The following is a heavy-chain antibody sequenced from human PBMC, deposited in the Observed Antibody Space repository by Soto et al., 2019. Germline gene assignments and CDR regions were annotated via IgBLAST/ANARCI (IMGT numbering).Heavy chain of an antibody. J-gene: IGHJ2*01. CDR3: SLQAEDGIRDSVPVSAFLLSRSSDL. D-gene: IGHD3-9*01. V-gene: IGHV3-23*01. CDR2: ISGSGGTT. Sequence: PGKGLEWVSGISGSGGTTYYADSVKGRFTISRDNSKNTVYLQMNSLSAEDTALYYFSLQAEDGIRDSVPVSAFLLSRSSDL.